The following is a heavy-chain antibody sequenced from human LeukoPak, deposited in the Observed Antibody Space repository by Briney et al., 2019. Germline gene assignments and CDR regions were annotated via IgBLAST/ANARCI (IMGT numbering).Heavy chain of an antibody. Sequence: SETLSLTCAVYGGSFSGYYWSWIRQPLGKGLEWIGEINHSGSTNYNPSLKSRVTISVDTSKNQFSLKLSSVTAADTAVYYCAELSGDYAGYWGQGTLVTVSS. CDR2: INHSGST. CDR3: AELSGDYAGY. D-gene: IGHD1-26*01. CDR1: GGSFSGYY. J-gene: IGHJ4*02. V-gene: IGHV4-34*01.